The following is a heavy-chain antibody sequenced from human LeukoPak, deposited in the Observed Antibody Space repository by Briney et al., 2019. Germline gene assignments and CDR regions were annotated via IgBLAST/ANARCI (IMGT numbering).Heavy chain of an antibody. CDR3: TRGIAEAFDP. V-gene: IGHV3-74*01. D-gene: IGHD6-13*01. CDR2: INTDGGFT. CDR1: GFAFSSYW. J-gene: IGHJ5*02. Sequence: GGSLRLSCAASGFAFSSYWIHWVRQAPGKGLVWVSRINTDGGFTDYADSVKGRFTVSRDNAKNTVYLQMNSLGDEDTAVYHCTRGIAEAFDPWGPGTLVTVSS.